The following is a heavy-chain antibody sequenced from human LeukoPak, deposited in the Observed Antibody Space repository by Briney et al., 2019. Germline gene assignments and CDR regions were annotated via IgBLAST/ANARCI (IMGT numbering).Heavy chain of an antibody. J-gene: IGHJ4*02. CDR3: AKGDPGYRIGLSWRFDY. Sequence: GRSLRLSCAASGFTFDDYAMHWVRQAPGKGLEWVSGISWNSGSIGYADSVKGRFTISRDNAKNSLYLQMNSLRAEDTALYYCAKGDPGYRIGLSWRFDYWGQGTLVTVSS. V-gene: IGHV3-9*01. CDR1: GFTFDDYA. D-gene: IGHD5-18*01. CDR2: ISWNSGSI.